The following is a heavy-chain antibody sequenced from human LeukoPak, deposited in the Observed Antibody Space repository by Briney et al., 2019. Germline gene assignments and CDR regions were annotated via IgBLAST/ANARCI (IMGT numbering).Heavy chain of an antibody. CDR1: GGSFSGYY. D-gene: IGHD2-2*01. CDR3: ARDGIVVVPAAMQDAFDI. J-gene: IGHJ3*02. Sequence: SETLSLTCAVYGGSFSGYYWSWIRQPPGKGLEWIGEINHSGSTNYNPSLKSRVTISLDTSKNQFSLKVRSVTAADTAVYYCARDGIVVVPAAMQDAFDIWGQGTMVTVSS. V-gene: IGHV4-34*01. CDR2: INHSGST.